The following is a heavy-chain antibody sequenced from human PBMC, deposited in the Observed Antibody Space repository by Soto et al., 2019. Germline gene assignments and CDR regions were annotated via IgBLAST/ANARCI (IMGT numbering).Heavy chain of an antibody. CDR2: IYYSGST. J-gene: IGHJ3*02. D-gene: IGHD4-17*01. CDR3: ERHRNDYGDSDAFDI. V-gene: IGHV4-39*01. Sequence: SETLSLTCTVSGGSISSSSYYWGWIRQPPGKGLEWIGSIYYSGSTYYNPSLKSRVTISVDTSKNQFSLKLSSVTAADTAVYYCERHRNDYGDSDAFDIWGQGTMVTVSS. CDR1: GGSISSSSYY.